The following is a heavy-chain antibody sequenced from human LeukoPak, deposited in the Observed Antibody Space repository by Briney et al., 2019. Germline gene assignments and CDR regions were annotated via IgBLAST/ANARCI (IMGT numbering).Heavy chain of an antibody. V-gene: IGHV3-30*18. Sequence: PGGSLRLSCAASGFTFSSYGMHWVRQAPGKGLEWVAVISYDGSNKYYADSVKGRFTISRDNSKNTLYLQMNSLRAEDTAVYYCAKSGTGYCSSTSCAGFDYRGQGTLVTVSS. D-gene: IGHD2-2*01. CDR2: ISYDGSNK. CDR1: GFTFSSYG. J-gene: IGHJ4*02. CDR3: AKSGTGYCSSTSCAGFDY.